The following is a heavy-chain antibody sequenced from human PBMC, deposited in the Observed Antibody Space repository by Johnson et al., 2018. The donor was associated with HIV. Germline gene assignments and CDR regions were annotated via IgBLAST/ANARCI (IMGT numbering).Heavy chain of an antibody. CDR1: GFTFSSYD. CDR2: IGTAGDT. Sequence: VQLVESGGGLVKPGGSLRLSCAASGFTFSSYDMHWVRQATGKGLEWVSTIGTAGDTYYPGSVKGRFTISRDNAKNSLYLQMNSLRAEDTALYYCARGGLGFQNIHDPLDIWGEGTMVTVSS. V-gene: IGHV3-13*01. CDR3: ARGGLGFQNIHDPLDI. D-gene: IGHD1/OR15-1a*01. J-gene: IGHJ3*02.